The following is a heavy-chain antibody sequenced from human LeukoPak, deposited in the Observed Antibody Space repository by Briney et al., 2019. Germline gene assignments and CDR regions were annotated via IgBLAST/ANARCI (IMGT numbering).Heavy chain of an antibody. V-gene: IGHV3-23*01. CDR1: GFTFSSYA. J-gene: IGHJ4*02. D-gene: IGHD3-10*01. CDR3: AKDRVRGVEPGPLGY. Sequence: GGSLRLSCAASGFTFSSYAMSWVRQAPGKGLEWFSAISGSGGSTYYADSVRGRFTISRDNSKNTLYLQMNSLRAEDTAVYYCAKDRVRGVEPGPLGYWGQGTLVTVSS. CDR2: ISGSGGST.